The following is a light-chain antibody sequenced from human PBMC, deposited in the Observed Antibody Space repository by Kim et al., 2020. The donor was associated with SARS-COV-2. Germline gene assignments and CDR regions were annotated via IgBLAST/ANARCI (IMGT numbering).Light chain of an antibody. CDR3: QQRSNWVT. Sequence: EIVLTQSPATLSLSAGERATLSCRASQSVSSHLAWYQQKPGQAPRLLIYDASNRATGIPARFSGSGSGTDFTLTISSLEPEDFAFYYCQQRSNWVTFGPGTKVDIK. J-gene: IGKJ3*01. V-gene: IGKV3-11*01. CDR2: DAS. CDR1: QSVSSH.